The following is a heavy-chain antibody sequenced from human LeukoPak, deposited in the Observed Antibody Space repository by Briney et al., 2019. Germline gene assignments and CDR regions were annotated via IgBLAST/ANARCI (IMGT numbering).Heavy chain of an antibody. CDR3: ARFHSGPSGWYVLWYFDL. CDR2: IYNSEST. V-gene: IGHV4-4*09. D-gene: IGHD6-19*01. Sequence: SETLSLTCTVSGGSVSNYYWSWIRQPPGKGLEWIGYIYNSESTKYNSSLGSRVTMSADTSKNPLYLKLSSVTAADTAIYYCARFHSGPSGWYVLWYFDLWGRGTLVTVSS. CDR1: GGSVSNYY. J-gene: IGHJ2*01.